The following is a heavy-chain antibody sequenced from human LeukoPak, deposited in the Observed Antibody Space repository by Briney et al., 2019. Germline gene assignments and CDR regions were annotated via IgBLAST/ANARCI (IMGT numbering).Heavy chain of an antibody. Sequence: PGGSLRLSCADSGLTFGTSAMHWARQAPGKGLEWVAVVSFDGSNGKYADSVRGRFTISRDNSKKMLYLQMNSLSREDTAVYYCVRGVGYTLLSWGQGTLVTVSS. CDR1: GLTFGTSA. D-gene: IGHD1-1*01. CDR2: VSFDGSNG. J-gene: IGHJ5*02. CDR3: VRGVGYTLLS. V-gene: IGHV3-30-3*01.